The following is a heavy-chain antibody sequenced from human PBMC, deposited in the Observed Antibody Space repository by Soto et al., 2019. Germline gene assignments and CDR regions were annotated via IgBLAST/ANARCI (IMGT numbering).Heavy chain of an antibody. CDR1: GVTFSSYE. D-gene: IGHD3-3*01. J-gene: IGHJ6*02. V-gene: IGHV3-48*03. Sequence: GGSLRLSCAASGVTFSSYERNWVRQAPGRGLEWAAYISSNGSTIYYPDSVRGRFTISRDNAKNSLYLQMNSLRAEDTAVYYCARDNTNYYYGMDVGGQGTTVTVSS. CDR2: ISSNGSTI. CDR3: ARDNTNYYYGMDV.